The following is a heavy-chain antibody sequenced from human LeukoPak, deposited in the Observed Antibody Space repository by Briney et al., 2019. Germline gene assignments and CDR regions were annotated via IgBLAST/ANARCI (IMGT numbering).Heavy chain of an antibody. J-gene: IGHJ4*02. Sequence: ASVKVSCKVSGYTFTSYYMHWVRQAPGQGLEWMGIINPSCGSTSYAQKFQGRVTMTMDTSTSTVYMELSSLRSEDTAVYYCARDNAADYDILTGYYSRESEYYFDYWGQGTLVTVSS. CDR2: INPSCGST. CDR1: GYTFTSYY. CDR3: ARDNAADYDILTGYYSRESEYYFDY. D-gene: IGHD3-9*01. V-gene: IGHV1-46*01.